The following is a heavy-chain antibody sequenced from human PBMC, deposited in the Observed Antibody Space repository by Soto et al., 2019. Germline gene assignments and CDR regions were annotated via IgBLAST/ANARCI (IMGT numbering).Heavy chain of an antibody. CDR2: ISWNSGSI. D-gene: IGHD6-6*01. V-gene: IGHV3-9*01. CDR1: GFTFDDYA. Sequence: EVQLVESGGGLVQPGRSLRLSCGTSGFTFDDYAMHWVRQAPGKGLGWVSGISWNSGSIGYADSVKGRFTISRDNAKNSLYLQMNSLRAEDTALYYCAKGDSSSHYYGMDVWGQGTTVTVSS. CDR3: AKGDSSSHYYGMDV. J-gene: IGHJ6*02.